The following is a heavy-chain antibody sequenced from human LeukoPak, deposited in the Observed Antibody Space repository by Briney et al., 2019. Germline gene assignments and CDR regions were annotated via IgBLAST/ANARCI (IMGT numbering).Heavy chain of an antibody. CDR2: INPSGGST. CDR1: GYTFTGYY. CDR3: ATGGGVY. Sequence: ASVKVSCKASGYTFTGYYMHWVRQAPGQGLEWMGIINPSGGSTSYAQKFQGRVTMTEDTSTDTAYMELSSLRSEDTAVYYCATGGGVYWGQGTLVTVSS. V-gene: IGHV1-46*01. D-gene: IGHD3-16*01. J-gene: IGHJ4*02.